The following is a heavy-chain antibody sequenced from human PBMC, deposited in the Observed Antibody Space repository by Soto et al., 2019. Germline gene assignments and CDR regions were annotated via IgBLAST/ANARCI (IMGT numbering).Heavy chain of an antibody. D-gene: IGHD2-15*01. CDR3: ARGGYCSGGSCYYYYGMDV. CDR1: GFTFSSYD. Sequence: GGSLRLSCAASGFTFSSYDMHWVRQATGKGLEWVSAIGTAGDTYYPGSVKGRFTISRENAKNSLYLQMNSLRAEDTAVYYCARGGYCSGGSCYYYYGMDVWGQGTTVTVSS. J-gene: IGHJ6*02. CDR2: IGTAGDT. V-gene: IGHV3-13*01.